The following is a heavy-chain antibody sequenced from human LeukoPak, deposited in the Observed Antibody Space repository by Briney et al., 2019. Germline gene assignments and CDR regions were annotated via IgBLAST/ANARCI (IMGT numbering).Heavy chain of an antibody. CDR2: IYFDGTT. D-gene: IGHD6-19*01. CDR1: GDSMSRRY. J-gene: IGHJ6*03. V-gene: IGHV4-59*11. Sequence: SETLSLTCKVSGDSMSRRYWSWIRQPPGKGLEWIGYIYFDGTTNYNPSLRSRVSMSVDTSKNLLSLKVTSVTPADTAVYYCARDSPNSSGWYGACYYHIDVWGSGTTVVVSS. CDR3: ARDSPNSSGWYGACYYHIDV.